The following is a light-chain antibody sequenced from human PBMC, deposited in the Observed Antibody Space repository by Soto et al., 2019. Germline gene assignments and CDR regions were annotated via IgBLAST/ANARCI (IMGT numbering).Light chain of an antibody. V-gene: IGKV1-5*03. CDR3: QQYNSYWT. Sequence: IHMPPSPSTLSASVLSRVTITFRASQTISTWLAWYQQKPGRAPKLLIYNASSLESGVPSRFSGSGYGTEFTLTISSLQPDGFATYYCQQYNSYWTFGQGTKVDIK. CDR1: QTISTW. J-gene: IGKJ1*01. CDR2: NAS.